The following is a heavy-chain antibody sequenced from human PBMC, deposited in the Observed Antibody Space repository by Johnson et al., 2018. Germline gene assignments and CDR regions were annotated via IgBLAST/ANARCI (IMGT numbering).Heavy chain of an antibody. CDR2: IYSDGST. J-gene: IGHJ6*02. CDR1: GFTVSSSY. CDR3: ARGAKAFGVVYYYGMDV. V-gene: IGHV3-53*01. D-gene: IGHD3-3*01. Sequence: VQLVESGGALIQPGGSLRLSCAASGFTVSSSYMSWVRQAPGKGLEWVSVIYSDGSTYYADPVKGRFTISRDNSKNTLYLQMDSLRAEDTAVYYWARGAKAFGVVYYYGMDVWGQGTTVSVSS.